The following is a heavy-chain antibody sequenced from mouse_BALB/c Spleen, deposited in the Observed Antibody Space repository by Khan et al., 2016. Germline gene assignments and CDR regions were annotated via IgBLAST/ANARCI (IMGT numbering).Heavy chain of an antibody. D-gene: IGHD1-1*01. CDR2: INPNTGYT. V-gene: IGHV1-7*01. CDR1: GYTFTDYW. Sequence: QVQLKQSGAELAQPGASVKMSCKASGYTFTDYWMHWVKQRPGQGLEWIGYINPNTGYTEYNQKFKDKATLTADKSSSTAYMQLSSLTSEDSAVYYCARWSYYYGRSYGWFAYGGRGTLVTVSA. CDR3: ARWSYYYGRSYGWFAY. J-gene: IGHJ3*01.